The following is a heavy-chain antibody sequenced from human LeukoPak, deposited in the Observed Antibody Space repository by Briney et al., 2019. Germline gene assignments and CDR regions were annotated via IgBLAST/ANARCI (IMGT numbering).Heavy chain of an antibody. CDR3: ARGGALARSHTTLRYFDYGFDL. CDR1: GFTFSSYW. Sequence: GGSLRLSCAASGFTFSSYWMSWVRQAPGKGLEWVANIKQDGSEKYYVESVKGRFTISRDKAKNSLYLQMNSLRAEDTAVYYCARGGALARSHTTLRYFDYGFDLWGQGTLVTVSS. J-gene: IGHJ5*02. V-gene: IGHV3-7*01. D-gene: IGHD3-9*01. CDR2: IKQDGSEK.